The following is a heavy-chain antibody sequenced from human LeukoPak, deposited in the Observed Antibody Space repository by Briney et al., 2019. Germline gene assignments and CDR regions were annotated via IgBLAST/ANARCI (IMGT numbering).Heavy chain of an antibody. D-gene: IGHD3-10*01. Sequence: SETLSLTCSVSGFSLSTGYFWGWIRQPPGRGLEWIASIHYSTTTYYSPALESRVTISVRASKNRLSLKLDSVTAADTAVYYCVREGFGEGLRLSYAFDIWGQGTVVTVSS. CDR3: VREGFGEGLRLSYAFDI. CDR1: GFSLSTGYF. J-gene: IGHJ3*02. V-gene: IGHV4-38-2*02. CDR2: IHYSTTT.